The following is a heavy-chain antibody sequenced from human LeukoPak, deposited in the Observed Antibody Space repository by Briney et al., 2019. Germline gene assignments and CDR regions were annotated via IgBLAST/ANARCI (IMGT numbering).Heavy chain of an antibody. CDR3: TRDQIYCSGGHCYFEH. CDR2: INSDGSST. Sequence: GGSLRLSCAASGFTFSSYWMHWVRQAPGEGLVWVSRINSDGSSTLYADSVKGRFTISRDNAKNTLYLQMNSLRAEDTAVYYCTRDQIYCSGGHCYFEHWGQGTLVTASS. V-gene: IGHV3-74*01. CDR1: GFTFSSYW. J-gene: IGHJ4*02. D-gene: IGHD2-15*01.